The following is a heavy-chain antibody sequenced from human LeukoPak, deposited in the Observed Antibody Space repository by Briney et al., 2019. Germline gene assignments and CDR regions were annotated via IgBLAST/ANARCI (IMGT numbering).Heavy chain of an antibody. Sequence: PGGSLRLSXAASGFTFSSYGMHWVRQAPGKGLEWVAFIRYDGSNKYYADSVKGRFTISRDNSKNTLYLQMNSLRAEDTAVYYCAKTTVTIDGFDYWGQGTLVTVSS. CDR3: AKTTVTIDGFDY. CDR1: GFTFSSYG. V-gene: IGHV3-30*02. J-gene: IGHJ4*02. CDR2: IRYDGSNK. D-gene: IGHD4-17*01.